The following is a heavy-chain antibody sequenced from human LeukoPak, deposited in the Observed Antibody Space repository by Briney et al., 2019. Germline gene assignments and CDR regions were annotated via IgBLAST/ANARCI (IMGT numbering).Heavy chain of an antibody. CDR1: GFTFSTYA. CDR2: ISYDGSKK. V-gene: IGHV3-30-3*01. J-gene: IGHJ4*02. Sequence: PGRSLRLSCAASGFTFSTYAMHWVRQALGKGLEWVAVISYDGSKKYYADSVKGRFTISRDNSKNTLYLQMNSLRAEDTAVYYCAKDQSGVFDYWGQGTLVTVSS. CDR3: AKDQSGVFDY.